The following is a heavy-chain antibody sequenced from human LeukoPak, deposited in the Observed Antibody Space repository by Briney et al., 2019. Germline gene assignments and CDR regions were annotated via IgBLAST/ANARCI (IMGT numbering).Heavy chain of an antibody. Sequence: PGGSLRLSCAASGFTFSSYGMSWVRQAPGKGLEWVSSLSGSGGSTYYADSVKGRFTISRDNSKNTLYLQMNSLRAEDTAVYYCAKASDQNYYFDYWGQGTLVTVSS. CDR3: AKASDQNYYFDY. J-gene: IGHJ4*02. D-gene: IGHD1-7*01. V-gene: IGHV3-23*01. CDR1: GFTFSSYG. CDR2: LSGSGGST.